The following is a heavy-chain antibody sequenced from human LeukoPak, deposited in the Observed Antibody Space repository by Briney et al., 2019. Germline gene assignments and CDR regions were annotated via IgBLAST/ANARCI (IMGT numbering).Heavy chain of an antibody. D-gene: IGHD2-2*01. CDR3: VSFYETY. V-gene: IGHV3-23*01. J-gene: IGHJ4*02. Sequence: GGSLRLSCAASGFTFNNFAMSWVRQAPEKGLEWVSAIGGSGAHTYYADSVKGRFTISKDNAKNTVYLQMNNLRAEDTAVYYCVSFYETYWGRGTLVTVSS. CDR2: IGGSGAHT. CDR1: GFTFNNFA.